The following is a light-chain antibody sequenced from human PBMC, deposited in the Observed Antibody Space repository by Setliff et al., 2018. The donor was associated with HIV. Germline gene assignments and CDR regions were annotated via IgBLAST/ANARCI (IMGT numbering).Light chain of an antibody. Sequence: QSVLTQPASVSGSPGQSITISCTGTSSDVGNYNLVSWYQQHPGKAPKLMIFEVSKWPSGVSNRFSGSKSGNTASLTISGLQPEDEADYYCCSYAGYSSFVFGGGTKVTVL. V-gene: IGLV2-23*02. CDR3: CSYAGYSSFV. CDR2: EVS. CDR1: SSDVGNYNL. J-gene: IGLJ3*02.